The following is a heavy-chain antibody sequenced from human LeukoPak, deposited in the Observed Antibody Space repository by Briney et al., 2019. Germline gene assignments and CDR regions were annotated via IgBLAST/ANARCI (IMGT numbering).Heavy chain of an antibody. CDR1: GFTFSSYS. D-gene: IGHD5-18*01. Sequence: GGSLRLSCAASGFTFSSYSMNWVRQAPGKGLEWVSYISSSSSIIYYADSVKGRFTISRDNAKNSLYLQMNSLRAEDTAEYYCTRDVEGGYSDWGQGTLVTVSS. V-gene: IGHV3-48*01. J-gene: IGHJ4*02. CDR3: TRDVEGGYSD. CDR2: ISSSSSII.